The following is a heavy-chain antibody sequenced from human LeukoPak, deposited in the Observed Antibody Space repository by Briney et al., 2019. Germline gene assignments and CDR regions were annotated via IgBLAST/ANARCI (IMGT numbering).Heavy chain of an antibody. Sequence: PSETLSLTCTVSGGSISSYYWSWIRQPPGKGLEWIGYIYYSGSTNYNPSLKSRVTISVDTSKNQFSLKLSSVTAADTAVYYCAALAYSSSWYYGYWGQGTLVTVSS. CDR2: IYYSGST. CDR1: GGSISSYY. D-gene: IGHD6-13*01. J-gene: IGHJ4*02. CDR3: AALAYSSSWYYGY. V-gene: IGHV4-59*01.